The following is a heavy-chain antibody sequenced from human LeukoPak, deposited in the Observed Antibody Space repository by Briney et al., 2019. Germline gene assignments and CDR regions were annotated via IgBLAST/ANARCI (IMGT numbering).Heavy chain of an antibody. Sequence: SVKVSCKASGGTFSSYAISWVRQAPGQGREWMGGIIPIFGTANYAQKFQGRVTITADKSTSTAYMELSSLRSEDTAVYYCAHQRRGVAVAPPGTFDYWGQGTLVTVSS. CDR3: AHQRRGVAVAPPGTFDY. J-gene: IGHJ4*02. CDR2: IIPIFGTA. V-gene: IGHV1-69*06. D-gene: IGHD6-19*01. CDR1: GGTFSSYA.